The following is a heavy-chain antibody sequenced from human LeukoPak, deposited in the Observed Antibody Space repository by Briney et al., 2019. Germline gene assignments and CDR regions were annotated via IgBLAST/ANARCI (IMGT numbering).Heavy chain of an antibody. CDR1: GGSISSYS. V-gene: IGHV4-59*08. J-gene: IGHJ4*02. CDR3: ATLGQARGYSYGPVDY. Sequence: SETLSLTCTVSGGSISSYSWSWIRQPPGKGLEWIGYIYYSGSTNYNPSLKSRVTISVLTSKNQFSLKLSSVTAADTAVYYCATLGQARGYSYGPVDYWGQGSLVTVSS. D-gene: IGHD5-18*01. CDR2: IYYSGST.